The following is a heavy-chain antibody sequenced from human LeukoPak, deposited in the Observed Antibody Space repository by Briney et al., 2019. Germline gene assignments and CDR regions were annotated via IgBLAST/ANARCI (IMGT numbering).Heavy chain of an antibody. D-gene: IGHD3-3*01. Sequence: ASVKVSCKASGGTFSSYAISWVRQAPGQGLEWMGWINPNSGGTNYAQKFQGRVTMTRDTSISTAYMELSRLRSDDTAVYYCARDERSRSGHDYWGQGSLVTVSS. CDR1: GGTFSSYA. CDR2: INPNSGGT. V-gene: IGHV1-2*02. CDR3: ARDERSRSGHDY. J-gene: IGHJ4*02.